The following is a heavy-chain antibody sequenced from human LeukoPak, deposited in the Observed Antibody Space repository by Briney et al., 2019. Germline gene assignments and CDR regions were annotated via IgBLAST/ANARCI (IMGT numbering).Heavy chain of an antibody. J-gene: IGHJ4*02. D-gene: IGHD5-18*01. V-gene: IGHV4-34*01. CDR1: GGSFGGYY. Sequence: PSETLSLTCAVYGGSFGGYYWSWIRQPPGKGLEWIGEINHSGSTNYNPSLKSRVTISVDTSKNQFSLKLSSVTAADTAVYYCALSGYSYGIDYWGQGTLVTVSS. CDR3: ALSGYSYGIDY. CDR2: INHSGST.